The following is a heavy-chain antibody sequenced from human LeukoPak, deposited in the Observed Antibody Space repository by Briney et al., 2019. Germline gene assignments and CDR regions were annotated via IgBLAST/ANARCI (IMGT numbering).Heavy chain of an antibody. CDR3: AKDFRRPAIVVVPAAMEGGFDY. CDR1: GFTFSSYA. V-gene: IGHV3-23*01. D-gene: IGHD2-2*01. J-gene: IGHJ4*02. Sequence: QPGGSLRLSCAASGFTFSSYATSWVRQAPGKGLEWVSAISGSGGSTYYADSVKGRFTISRDNSKNTLYLQMNSLRAEDTAVYYCAKDFRRPAIVVVPAAMEGGFDYWGQGTLVTVSS. CDR2: ISGSGGST.